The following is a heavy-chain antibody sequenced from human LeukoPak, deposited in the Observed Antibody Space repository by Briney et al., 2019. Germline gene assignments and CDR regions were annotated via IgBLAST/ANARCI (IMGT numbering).Heavy chain of an antibody. Sequence: SETLSLTCTVSGGSISSYYWSWIRQPPGKGLEWIGFIYYSGSTNYNPSLKSRVAISVDTSKNQFFLNLRSVTAAHTAVYYCARVPRIEAGATGDWFDPWGQGTVVTVSS. CDR1: GGSISSYY. CDR3: ARVPRIEAGATGDWFDP. CDR2: IYYSGST. J-gene: IGHJ5*02. V-gene: IGHV4-59*01. D-gene: IGHD6-13*01.